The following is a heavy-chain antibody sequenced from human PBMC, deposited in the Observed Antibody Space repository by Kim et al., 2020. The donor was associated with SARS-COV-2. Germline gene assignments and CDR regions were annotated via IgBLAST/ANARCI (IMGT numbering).Heavy chain of an antibody. Sequence: SETLSLTCTVSGDSVRSSSYYWSWIRQPPGKGLEWIGHIYYSGSTNYNPSLKSRVTISVDTSKNQFSLKLSSVTAADTAFYYCARDRRINWNDVYVFDIWGQGPMVTVSS. J-gene: IGHJ3*02. CDR3: ARDRRINWNDVYVFDI. V-gene: IGHV4-61*01. CDR2: IYYSGST. D-gene: IGHD1-20*01. CDR1: GDSVRSSSYY.